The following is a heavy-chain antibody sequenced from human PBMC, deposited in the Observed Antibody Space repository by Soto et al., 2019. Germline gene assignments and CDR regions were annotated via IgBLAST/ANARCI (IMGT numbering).Heavy chain of an antibody. CDR3: ARVGPGYYDFWSGYYGTYYYGMDV. V-gene: IGHV1-18*01. CDR2: ISAYNGNT. J-gene: IGHJ6*02. Sequence: ASVKVSCKASGGTFSSYTISWVRQAPGQGLEWMGWISAYNGNTNYAQKLQGRVTMTTDTSTSTAYMELRSLRSDDTAVYYCARVGPGYYDFWSGYYGTYYYGMDVWGQGTTVTVSS. D-gene: IGHD3-3*01. CDR1: GGTFSSYT.